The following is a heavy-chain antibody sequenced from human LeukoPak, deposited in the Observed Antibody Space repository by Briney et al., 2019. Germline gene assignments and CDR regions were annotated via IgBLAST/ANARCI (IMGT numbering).Heavy chain of an antibody. CDR1: GGSISSSSYY. CDR2: IYYSGST. V-gene: IGHV4-39*07. D-gene: IGHD6-19*01. J-gene: IGHJ4*02. CDR3: ARARQWPFPHFDY. Sequence: NSSETLSLTCTVSGGSISSSSYYWGWIRQPPGKGLEWIGSIYYSGSTYYNPSLKSRVTISVDTSKNQFSLKLSSVTAADTAVYYCARARQWPFPHFDYWGQGTLVTVSS.